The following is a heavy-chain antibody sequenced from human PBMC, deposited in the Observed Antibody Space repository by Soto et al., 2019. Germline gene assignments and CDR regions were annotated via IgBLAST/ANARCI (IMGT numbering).Heavy chain of an antibody. D-gene: IGHD6-25*01. CDR2: ISGTGGTT. CDR1: GFTFSSYA. J-gene: IGHJ4*02. Sequence: ESGGGLVQPGGSLRLSCAASGFTFSSYAMSWVRQAPGKGLEWVLAISGTGGTTYYADSVKGRFTISRDNSRNTLHLQMNSLRAEDTAIYYCAKFFVETGGSSGWPWSFHFWGQGTLVTVSS. CDR3: AKFFVETGGSSGWPWSFHF. V-gene: IGHV3-23*01.